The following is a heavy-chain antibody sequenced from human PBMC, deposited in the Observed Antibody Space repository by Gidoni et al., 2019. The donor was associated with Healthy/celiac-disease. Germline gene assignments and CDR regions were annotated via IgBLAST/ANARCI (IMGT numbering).Heavy chain of an antibody. V-gene: IGHV4-59*01. D-gene: IGHD1-26*01. J-gene: IGHJ4*02. CDR2: IYYSGST. CDR1: GGSISSYY. CDR3: ARGEGLSDY. Sequence: QVQLQESGPGLVKPSETLSLTCSVSGGSISSYYWSWIRQPPRKGLEWIGYIYYSGSTNYTPSLKSRVTISVDTSKNQCSLKLSSVTAADTAVYDWARGEGLSDYWGQGTLVTVSS.